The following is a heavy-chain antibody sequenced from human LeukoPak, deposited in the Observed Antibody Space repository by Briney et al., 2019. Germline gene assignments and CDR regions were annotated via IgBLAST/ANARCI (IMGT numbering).Heavy chain of an antibody. CDR2: IYYSGST. D-gene: IGHD3-10*01. CDR1: GGSISSSSYY. CDR3: ARTVWFGELWMISPGNWFDP. J-gene: IGHJ5*02. V-gene: IGHV4-39*07. Sequence: SETLSLTCTVSGGSISSSSYYWGWIRQPPGKGLEWIGSIYYSGSTYYNPSLKSRVTISVDTSKNQFSLKLSSVTAADTAVYYCARTVWFGELWMISPGNWFDPWGQGTLVTVSS.